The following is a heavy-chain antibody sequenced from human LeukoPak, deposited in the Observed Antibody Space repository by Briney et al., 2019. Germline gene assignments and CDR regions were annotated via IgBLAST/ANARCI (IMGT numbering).Heavy chain of an antibody. D-gene: IGHD3-22*01. J-gene: IGHJ4*02. Sequence: GGSLRLSCAASGFTFDDYAMHWVRQAPGKGLEWVSGISWNSFSIGYADSVKGRFTISRDNAKNSLYLQMNTLRAEDTAVYYCARDRHKYNYDSGGYPPYWGQGTLVTVSS. CDR1: GFTFDDYA. CDR3: ARDRHKYNYDSGGYPPY. CDR2: ISWNSFSI. V-gene: IGHV3-9*01.